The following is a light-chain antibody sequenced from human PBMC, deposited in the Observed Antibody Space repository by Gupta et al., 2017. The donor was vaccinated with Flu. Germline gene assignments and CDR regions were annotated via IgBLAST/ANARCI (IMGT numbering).Light chain of an antibody. Sequence: DVDRTQSPLSLPVTLGQLASISCRSSQSLVYSDGSTIMQWFQQRPGQSPRRLIYLVSHRESGGPEKISGRGSGTEIIRKSSRVEAEDVGVYFWMQGAQCSWGFGQGTKVEIK. V-gene: IGKV2-30*01. CDR3: MQGAQCSWG. J-gene: IGKJ1*01. CDR1: QSLVYSDGSTI. CDR2: LVS.